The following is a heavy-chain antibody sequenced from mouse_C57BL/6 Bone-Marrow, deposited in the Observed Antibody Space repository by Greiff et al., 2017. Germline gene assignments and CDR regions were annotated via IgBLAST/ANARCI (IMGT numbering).Heavy chain of an antibody. J-gene: IGHJ1*03. CDR2: IDPSDSYT. V-gene: IGHV1-50*01. Sequence: QVQLQQPGAELVKPGASVKLSCKASGYTFTSYWMQWVKQRPGQGLEWIGEIDPSDSYTNYTQKFKGKATLTVDTSSSTAYMQLSSLTSEDSAVYYCARLDDYDVENWDWYFDVWGTGTTVTVSS. CDR3: ARLDDYDVENWDWYFDV. CDR1: GYTFTSYW. D-gene: IGHD2-4*01.